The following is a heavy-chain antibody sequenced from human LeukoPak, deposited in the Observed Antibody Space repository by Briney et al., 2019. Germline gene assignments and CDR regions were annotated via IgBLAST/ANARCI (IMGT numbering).Heavy chain of an antibody. Sequence: SETLSLTCTVSGYSISGGYYWGWIRQPPGKGLEWIGSIYHSGSTYYNPSLKSRVTISVDTSKNQFSLKLSSVTAADTAVYYCARVSPIIVVVPAAFDYWGQGTLVTVSS. J-gene: IGHJ4*02. D-gene: IGHD2-2*01. CDR3: ARVSPIIVVVPAAFDY. CDR2: IYHSGST. V-gene: IGHV4-38-2*02. CDR1: GYSISGGYY.